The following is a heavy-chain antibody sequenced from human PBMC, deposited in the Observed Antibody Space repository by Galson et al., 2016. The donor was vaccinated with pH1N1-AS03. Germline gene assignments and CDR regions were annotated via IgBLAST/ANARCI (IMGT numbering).Heavy chain of an antibody. CDR1: GFSFSNYV. CDR3: AKERVLRYFDWPYYSDY. V-gene: IGHV3-23*01. D-gene: IGHD3-9*01. CDR2: ISLSGGGT. Sequence: SLRLSCAASGFSFSNYVMTWVRQAPGRGLEWVSSISLSGGGTFYADSVKGRFVISRDNSKSTLYLQMNSLRAEDTAVYFCAKERVLRYFDWPYYSDYWGQGSLVTVSS. J-gene: IGHJ4*02.